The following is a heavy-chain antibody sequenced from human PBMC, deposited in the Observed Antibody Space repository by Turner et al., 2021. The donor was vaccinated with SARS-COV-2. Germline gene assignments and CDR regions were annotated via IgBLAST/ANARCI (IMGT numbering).Heavy chain of an antibody. CDR1: GFTFSSYS. CDR3: ARWAYYDSSGYYPSHFDY. V-gene: IGHV3-21*01. Sequence: EVQLVESGGGLVKPGGSLRLSCAASGFTFSSYSMNWVRQAPGKGLEWVSSMSSSNNYIYYADSVKGRFTISRDNAKNSLYLQMNSLRAEDTAVYYCARWAYYDSSGYYPSHFDYWGQGTLVTVSS. D-gene: IGHD3-22*01. J-gene: IGHJ4*02. CDR2: MSSSNNYI.